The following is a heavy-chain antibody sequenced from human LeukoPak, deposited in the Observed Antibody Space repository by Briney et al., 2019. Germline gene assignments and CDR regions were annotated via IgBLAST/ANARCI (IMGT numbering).Heavy chain of an antibody. Sequence: SLRLSCAASGFTFVDYAMHWVRQAPGKGLEWVSGISWNSGSIGYADSVKGRFTTSRDNAKNSLYLQMNSLRAEDTALYYCAKDISGIAVAGSSDYWGQGTLVTVSS. CDR2: ISWNSGSI. J-gene: IGHJ4*02. D-gene: IGHD6-19*01. V-gene: IGHV3-9*01. CDR3: AKDISGIAVAGSSDY. CDR1: GFTFVDYA.